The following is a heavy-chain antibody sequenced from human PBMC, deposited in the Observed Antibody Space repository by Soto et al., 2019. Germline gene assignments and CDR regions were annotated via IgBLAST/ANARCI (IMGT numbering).Heavy chain of an antibody. CDR2: ISWNSGSI. CDR1: GFTFDDYA. V-gene: IGHV3-9*01. Sequence: PGGSLRLSCAASGFTFDDYAMHWVRQAPGKGLEWVSGISWNSGSIGYADSVKGRFTISRDNAKNSLYLQVNSLRAEDTALYYCAKDIVATIVHYYYGMDVWGQGATVTVSS. CDR3: AKDIVATIVHYYYGMDV. D-gene: IGHD5-12*01. J-gene: IGHJ6*02.